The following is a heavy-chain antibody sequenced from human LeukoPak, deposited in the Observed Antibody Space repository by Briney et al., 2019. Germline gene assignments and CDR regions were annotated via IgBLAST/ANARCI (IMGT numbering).Heavy chain of an antibody. Sequence: GGSLRLSCAASGFTVSSNYMSWVRQAPGKGLEWVSAISGSGGSTYYADSVKGRFTISRDNSKNTLYLQMNSLRAEDTAVYYCAKLIAAAGTSDYWGQGTLVTVSS. J-gene: IGHJ4*02. CDR2: ISGSGGST. V-gene: IGHV3-23*01. CDR3: AKLIAAAGTSDY. CDR1: GFTVSSNY. D-gene: IGHD6-13*01.